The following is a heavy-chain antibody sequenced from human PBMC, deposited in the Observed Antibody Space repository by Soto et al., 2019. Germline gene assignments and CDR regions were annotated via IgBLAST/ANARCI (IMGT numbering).Heavy chain of an antibody. CDR3: ARGSVVVTAISYYYYYYGMDV. V-gene: IGHV4-34*01. Sequence: TLSLTCAVYGGSFSGYYWSWIRQPPGKGLEWIGEINHSGSTNYNPSLKSRVTISVDTSKNQFSLKLSSVTAADTAVYYCARGSVVVTAISYYYYYYGMDVWGQGTTVTVSS. D-gene: IGHD2-21*02. J-gene: IGHJ6*02. CDR1: GGSFSGYY. CDR2: INHSGST.